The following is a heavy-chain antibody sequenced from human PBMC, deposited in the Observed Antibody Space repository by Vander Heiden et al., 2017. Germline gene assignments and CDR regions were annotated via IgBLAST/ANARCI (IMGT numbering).Heavy chain of an antibody. CDR3: ARERQWDYTDAFDI. J-gene: IGHJ3*02. D-gene: IGHD1-26*01. V-gene: IGHV3-33*01. CDR1: GFTFSSYG. Sequence: QVQLVESGGGVVQPGRSLRLSCAASGFTFSSYGMHWVRQAPGKGLEWVAVIWYDGSNKDYADSVKGRFTISRDNSKNTLYLQMNSLRAEDTAVYYCARERQWDYTDAFDIWGQGTMVTVSS. CDR2: IWYDGSNK.